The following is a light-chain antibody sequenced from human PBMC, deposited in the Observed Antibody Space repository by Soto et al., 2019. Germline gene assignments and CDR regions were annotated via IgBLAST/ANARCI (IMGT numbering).Light chain of an antibody. CDR2: DAS. Sequence: LPITQFPSPLSASFGDRVTITCRASQSIGTRLAWYQRRPGKAPKFLIYDASTLESGVPSRFSGSGFGTQFTLTIRSVQPDDFATYYCQQYDSLYTFGQGTKVDIK. J-gene: IGKJ2*01. CDR3: QQYDSLYT. CDR1: QSIGTR. V-gene: IGKV1-5*01.